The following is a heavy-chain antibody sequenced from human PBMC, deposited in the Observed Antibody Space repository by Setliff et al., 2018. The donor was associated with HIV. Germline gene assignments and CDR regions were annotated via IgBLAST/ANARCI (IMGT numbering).Heavy chain of an antibody. Sequence: ASVKVSCKASGYTFTRYYMHWVRQAPGQGLEWMGSINPSGGSTGYSQKFKGRVTMTRDTSTTTAYMELSSLRFEDTAVYYCARVDYGSGWGIRDGFDIWGQGKMVTVSS. CDR3: ARVDYGSGWGIRDGFDI. CDR2: INPSGGST. V-gene: IGHV1-46*01. J-gene: IGHJ3*02. CDR1: GYTFTRYY. D-gene: IGHD3-10*01.